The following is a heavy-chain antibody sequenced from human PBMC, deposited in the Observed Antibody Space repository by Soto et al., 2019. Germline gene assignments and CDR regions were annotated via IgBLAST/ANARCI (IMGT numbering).Heavy chain of an antibody. D-gene: IGHD1-26*01. CDR1: GYIFTGYY. J-gene: IGHJ4*02. CDR3: ARVLVGATPVDY. V-gene: IGHV1-3*01. Sequence: ASVKVSCKASGYIFTGYYMHWVRQAPGQRLEWMGWINAGNGNTKYSQKFQGRVTITRDTSASTAYMELSSLRSEDTAVYYCARVLVGATPVDYWGQGTLVTVSS. CDR2: INAGNGNT.